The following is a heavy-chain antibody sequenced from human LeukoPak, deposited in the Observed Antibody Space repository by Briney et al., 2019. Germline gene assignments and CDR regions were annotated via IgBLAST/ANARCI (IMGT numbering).Heavy chain of an antibody. J-gene: IGHJ6*03. CDR1: GGSISSYY. CDR3: ARAEMVYGTSFDDYYYMDV. Sequence: SETLSLTCTVSGGSISSYYWSWIRQPPGKGLEWIGYIYYSGSTNYNPSLKSRVTISVDTSKNQFSLKLSSVTAADTAVYYCARAEMVYGTSFDDYYYMDVWGKGTTVTVSS. CDR2: IYYSGST. D-gene: IGHD2-2*01. V-gene: IGHV4-59*01.